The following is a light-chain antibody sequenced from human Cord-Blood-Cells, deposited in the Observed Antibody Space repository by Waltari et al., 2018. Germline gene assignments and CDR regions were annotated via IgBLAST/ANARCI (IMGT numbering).Light chain of an antibody. CDR2: AAS. CDR3: QQSYSTPVA. CDR1: HSISSY. V-gene: IGKV1-39*01. Sequence: DIQMTPSPSSLSASVGARVTITCRASHSISSYLTWYQPKPVKAPKLLIYAASSLQSGVPSRFSGSGSGTDFTLTISSLQPEDFATYYCQQSYSTPVAFGQGTKVEIK. J-gene: IGKJ1*01.